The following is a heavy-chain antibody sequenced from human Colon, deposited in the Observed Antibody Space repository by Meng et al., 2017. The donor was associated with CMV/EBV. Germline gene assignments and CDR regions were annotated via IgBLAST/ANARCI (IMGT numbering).Heavy chain of an antibody. CDR3: VRREYFDTESGN. Sequence: CQVSGNRFSNSRIGWVRQMPGKGLDWMALIYPGESDAVHNPSFQGRVTISADKSINTAYLQWSSLRASDTAMYYCVRREYFDTESGNWGQGTMVTVSS. J-gene: IGHJ4*02. CDR2: IYPGESDA. V-gene: IGHV5-51*01. CDR1: GNRFSNSR. D-gene: IGHD3-22*01.